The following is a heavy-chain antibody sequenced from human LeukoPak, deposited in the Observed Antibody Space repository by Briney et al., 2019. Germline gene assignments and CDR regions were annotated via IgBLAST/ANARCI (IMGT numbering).Heavy chain of an antibody. D-gene: IGHD1-26*01. CDR1: GGTFSSYA. V-gene: IGHV1-69*05. Sequence: GASVKVSCKASGGTFSSYAISWVRQAPGQGLEWMGGIIPIFGTANYAQKFQGRVTITTDESTSTAYMELSSLRSEDTAVYYCARDADGSYYPGDAFDIWGQGTMVTVSS. J-gene: IGHJ3*02. CDR2: IIPIFGTA. CDR3: ARDADGSYYPGDAFDI.